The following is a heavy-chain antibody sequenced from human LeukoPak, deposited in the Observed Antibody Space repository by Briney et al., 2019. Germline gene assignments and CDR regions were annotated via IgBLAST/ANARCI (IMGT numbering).Heavy chain of an antibody. CDR2: IYYSGST. Sequence: PSETLSLTCAVSGGSISSGGYSWSWIRQPPGKGLEWIGYIYYSGSTNYNPSLKSRVTISVDTSKNQFSLKLSSVTAADTAVYYCARGGNWGPNPYYYHMDVWGKGTTVTVSS. CDR1: GGSISSGGYS. CDR3: ARGGNWGPNPYYYHMDV. J-gene: IGHJ6*03. V-gene: IGHV4-61*08. D-gene: IGHD7-27*01.